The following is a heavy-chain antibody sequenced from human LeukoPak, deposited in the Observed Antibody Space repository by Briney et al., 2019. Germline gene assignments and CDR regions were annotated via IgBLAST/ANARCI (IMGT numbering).Heavy chain of an antibody. CDR3: AKASYYDILTGYYYFDY. J-gene: IGHJ4*02. Sequence: GRSVRLSCAASGFTFDDYAMHWVRQAPGKGLEWVSGISWNSGSIGYADSVKGRFTISRDNAKNSLYLQMNSLRAEDMALYYCAKASYYDILTGYYYFDYWGQGTLVTVSS. V-gene: IGHV3-9*03. CDR1: GFTFDDYA. D-gene: IGHD3-9*01. CDR2: ISWNSGSI.